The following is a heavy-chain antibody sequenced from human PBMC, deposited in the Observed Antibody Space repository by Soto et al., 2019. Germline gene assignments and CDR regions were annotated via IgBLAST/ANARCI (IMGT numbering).Heavy chain of an antibody. D-gene: IGHD3-16*01. J-gene: IGHJ3*02. CDR3: AREKEEAVGGGTATGHRTFDI. CDR1: GGSISSGGYY. CDR2: IYYSGST. V-gene: IGHV4-31*03. Sequence: QVQLQESGPGLVKPSQTLSLTCTVSGGSISSGGYYWSWIRQHPGKGLEWIGYIYYSGSTYYNPSLTSRVTISVDTSKNQFSLKLSSVTAADTAVYYCAREKEEAVGGGTATGHRTFDIWGQGTMVTVSS.